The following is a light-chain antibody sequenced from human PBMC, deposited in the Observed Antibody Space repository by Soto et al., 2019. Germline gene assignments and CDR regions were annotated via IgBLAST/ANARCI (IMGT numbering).Light chain of an antibody. CDR3: CSYTGSATYV. CDR1: GSDVGGYNY. J-gene: IGLJ1*01. Sequence: QSALTQPASVSGSPGQSITVSCPGTGSDVGGYNYVSWYQQHPGKAPRLMIYEVTTRPSGISNRFSGSKSGNTASLTISGLQAEDEADYYCCSYTGSATYVFGTGTKVTVL. V-gene: IGLV2-14*01. CDR2: EVT.